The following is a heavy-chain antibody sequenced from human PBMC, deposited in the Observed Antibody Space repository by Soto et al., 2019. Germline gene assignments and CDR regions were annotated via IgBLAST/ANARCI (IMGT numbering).Heavy chain of an antibody. J-gene: IGHJ4*02. CDR3: ARDRGSDDPIDY. D-gene: IGHD3-10*01. CDR2: IWHDGMNK. Sequence: QVQLVESGGGVVQPERSLTLSCAASGLTFSSYGMHWIRQAPGKGLEWVAVIWHDGMNKYYADSVRGRLTISRDNSKNTLYLHMNSLRAEDTAVYYCARDRGSDDPIDYWGQGTLVTVSS. CDR1: GLTFSSYG. V-gene: IGHV3-33*01.